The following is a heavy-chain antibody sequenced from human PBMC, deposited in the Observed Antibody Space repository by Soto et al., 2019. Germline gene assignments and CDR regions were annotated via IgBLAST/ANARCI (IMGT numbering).Heavy chain of an antibody. D-gene: IGHD2-2*01. CDR2: ISGSGHST. V-gene: IGHV3-23*01. CDR3: AKAIVVVPTAGLDY. CDR1: GFTFSNYA. J-gene: IGHJ4*02. Sequence: PGGSLRLSCVASGFTFSNYAMSWVRQAPGKGLEWVSGISGSGHSTFFAESVKGRFTISRDNSKNTLYLQMDNLRAEDTAVYYCAKAIVVVPTAGLDYWGQGTQVTVSS.